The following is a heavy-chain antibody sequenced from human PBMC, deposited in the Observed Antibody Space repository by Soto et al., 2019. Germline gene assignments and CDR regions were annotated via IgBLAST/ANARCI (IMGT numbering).Heavy chain of an antibody. CDR1: GGAFSDYA. CDR2: IMPIFRAP. V-gene: IGHV1-69*12. J-gene: IGHJ6*02. Sequence: QVQLVQSGAEVKKPGSSVKVSCKASGGAFSDYAFSWVRQAPGQGLEWLGGIMPIFRAPDYAQKFQGRVTSTADEFTRTAYMEMNSLRSADTSVYYCARWVKGPAIGNYYDGMDVWGQGTTVTVS. D-gene: IGHD2-2*01. CDR3: ARWVKGPAIGNYYDGMDV.